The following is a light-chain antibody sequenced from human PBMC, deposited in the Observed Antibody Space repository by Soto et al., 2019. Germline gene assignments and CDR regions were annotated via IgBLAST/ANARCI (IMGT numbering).Light chain of an antibody. J-gene: IGKJ4*01. V-gene: IGKV3-11*01. CDR2: DAS. CDR3: QQRTNWPLT. CDR1: QSVSSY. Sequence: IVVTQSPRTLSLSPGERATLSCRASQSVSSYLAWYQQKPGQAPRLLIYDASNRATGIPARFSGSGSGTDFTLTISSLEPEDFAVYYCQQRTNWPLTFGGGTKVDIK.